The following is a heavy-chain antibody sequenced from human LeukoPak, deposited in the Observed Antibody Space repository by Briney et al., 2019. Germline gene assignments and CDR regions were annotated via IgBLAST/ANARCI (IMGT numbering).Heavy chain of an antibody. V-gene: IGHV4-38-2*01. CDR3: ARHRFYNNIPNYIDY. D-gene: IGHD5-24*01. Sequence: SETLSLTCAVSGYSINSGYFWGWIRQPPGKGPEWIGSIYRTGTTYYNPSLKSRVTISVDTSKNQFSLKLSSVTAADTAVYYCARHRFYNNIPNYIDYWGQGTLVTVSS. CDR1: GYSINSGYF. J-gene: IGHJ4*02. CDR2: IYRTGTT.